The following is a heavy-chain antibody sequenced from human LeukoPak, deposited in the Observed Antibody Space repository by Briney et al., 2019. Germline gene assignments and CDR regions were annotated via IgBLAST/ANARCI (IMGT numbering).Heavy chain of an antibody. CDR3: AATGSETDAFDI. V-gene: IGHV1-58*02. D-gene: IGHD6-25*01. CDR1: GGTFSSYA. CDR2: IAVGNGHT. J-gene: IGHJ3*02. Sequence: GASVKVSCKASGGTFSSYAISWVRQAPGQGLECIGWIAVGNGHTNYAQKFQERVSITRDMSTTTAYMELSNLRSEDTAVYYCAATGSETDAFDIWGQGTMVTVSS.